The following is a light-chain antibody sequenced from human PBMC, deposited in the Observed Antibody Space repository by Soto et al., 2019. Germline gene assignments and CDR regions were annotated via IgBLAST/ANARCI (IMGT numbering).Light chain of an antibody. V-gene: IGLV2-14*03. Sequence: QSALTQPASVSGSPGQSIAISCTGTSSDVGGYNSVSWYKQHPGKAPKLMIYNVSNRPSGVSDRFSGSKSGNTASLTISGLQAEDEADYYCSSYTSSNTYVFGTGTKLTVL. CDR3: SSYTSSNTYV. J-gene: IGLJ1*01. CDR1: SSDVGGYNS. CDR2: NVS.